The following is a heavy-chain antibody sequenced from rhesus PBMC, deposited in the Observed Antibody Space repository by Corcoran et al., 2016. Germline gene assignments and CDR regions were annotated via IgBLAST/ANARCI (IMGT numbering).Heavy chain of an antibody. J-gene: IGHJ4*01. D-gene: IGHD5-12*01. V-gene: IGHV3-54*02. CDR2: ISYDGSKK. CDR1: GFTFSSYG. Sequence: EVQLVESGGGLVQPGGSLRLSCAASGFTFSSYGMHWVRQAPGKGLEGVAVISYDGSKKYSAAYLKDRFTTPRENSKNLLYLQMNTLNLEDTAVYYCGGDGDGGYSYSHYFDYWGQGVLVTVSS. CDR3: GGDGDGGYSYSHYFDY.